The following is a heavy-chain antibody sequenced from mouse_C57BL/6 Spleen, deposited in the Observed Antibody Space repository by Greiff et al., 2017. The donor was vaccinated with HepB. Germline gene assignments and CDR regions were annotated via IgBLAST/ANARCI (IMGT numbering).Heavy chain of an antibody. D-gene: IGHD3-3*01. CDR3: AREGQPYYFDY. Sequence: QVQLQQSGPELVKPGASVKISCKASGYAFSSSWMNWVKQRPGKGLEWIGRIYPGDGDTNYNGKFKGKATLTADKSSSTAYMQLSSLTSEDSAVYFCAREGQPYYFDYWGQGTTRTVSS. J-gene: IGHJ2*01. CDR2: IYPGDGDT. CDR1: GYAFSSSW. V-gene: IGHV1-82*01.